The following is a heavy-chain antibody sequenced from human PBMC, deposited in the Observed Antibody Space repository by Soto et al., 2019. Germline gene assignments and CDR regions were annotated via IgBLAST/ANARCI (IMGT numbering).Heavy chain of an antibody. V-gene: IGHV1-69*01. CDR2: SIPVFGPA. J-gene: IGHJ4*02. CDR3: AIPLPKQQLVRGAFDH. Sequence: QVQLVQSGAEAKKPGSSVKLSCKTSGGTFRNYAINWVRQAPGQGLEWMGGSIPVFGPANYAQTFQGRFTITADESTSTAYMELSSLRSEDTAVYYCAIPLPKQQLVRGAFDHWGQGTLVTVAS. D-gene: IGHD6-13*01. CDR1: GGTFRNYA.